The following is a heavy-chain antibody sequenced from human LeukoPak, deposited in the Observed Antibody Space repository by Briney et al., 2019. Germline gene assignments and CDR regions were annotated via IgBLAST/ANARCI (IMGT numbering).Heavy chain of an antibody. CDR3: ARGRPRQTYYYDSSGYYYH. Sequence: PSETLSLTCAVYGGSFSGYYWSWIRQPPGKGLEWIGEINHSGSTNYNPSLKSRVTISVDTSKNQFSLKLSSVTAADTAVYYCARGRPRQTYYYDSSGYYYHWGQGTLVTVSS. J-gene: IGHJ4*02. D-gene: IGHD3-22*01. V-gene: IGHV4-34*01. CDR2: INHSGST. CDR1: GGSFSGYY.